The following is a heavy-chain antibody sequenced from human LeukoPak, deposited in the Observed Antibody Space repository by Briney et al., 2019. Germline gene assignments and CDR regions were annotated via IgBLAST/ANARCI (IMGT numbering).Heavy chain of an antibody. CDR1: GGSIRSSSYY. D-gene: IGHD6-13*01. Sequence: PSETLSLTCTVSGGSIRSSSYYWGWIRQPPGKGLEWIGSIYYSGSTYYNPSLKSRVTISVDTSKNQFSLKLSSVTAADTAVYYCARADYSSTWSHDYYYMDVWGKGTTVTVSS. V-gene: IGHV4-39*01. CDR3: ARADYSSTWSHDYYYMDV. CDR2: IYYSGST. J-gene: IGHJ6*03.